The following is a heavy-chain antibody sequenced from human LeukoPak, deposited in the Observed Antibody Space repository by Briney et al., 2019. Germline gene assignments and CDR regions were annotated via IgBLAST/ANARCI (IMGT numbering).Heavy chain of an antibody. V-gene: IGHV3-48*01. J-gene: IGHJ4*02. D-gene: IGHD1-1*01. Sequence: GGSLRLSCAASGFIFSSHSMNWVRQAPGKGLQWVSYISSSATTIYYADSVKGRFTVSRDNAKNSLYLQMNSLTAEDTAIYYCARGPSSQLRADYWGQGTLVTVSS. CDR1: GFIFSSHS. CDR3: ARGPSSQLRADY. CDR2: ISSSATTI.